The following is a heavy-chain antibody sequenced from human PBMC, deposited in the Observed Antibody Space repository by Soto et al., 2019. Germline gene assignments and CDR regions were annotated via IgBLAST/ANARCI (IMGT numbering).Heavy chain of an antibody. Sequence: PGGSLRLSCAASGFTVSRHYLSWVRQAPGKGLEWVSVIFSADNTHYADSVKGRFTISRDNSKNTVFLQMNSLRAEDTAVYYCAITGAGYYIVWGQGTPVTVSS. V-gene: IGHV3-53*01. CDR2: IFSADNT. J-gene: IGHJ4*02. D-gene: IGHD3-3*01. CDR1: GFTVSRHY. CDR3: AITGAGYYIV.